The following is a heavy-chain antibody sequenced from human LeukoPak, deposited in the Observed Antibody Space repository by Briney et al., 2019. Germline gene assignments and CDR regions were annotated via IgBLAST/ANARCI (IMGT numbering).Heavy chain of an antibody. D-gene: IGHD2-8*01. J-gene: IGHJ4*02. Sequence: SETLSLTCTVSGGSISSGSYYWSWIRQPAGKGLEWIGRIYTSGSTNYNPSLKSRATISVDTSKNQFSLKLSSVTAADTAVYYCARSPPTRRASVYYFDYWGQGTLVSVSS. CDR1: GGSISSGSYY. V-gene: IGHV4-61*02. CDR2: IYTSGST. CDR3: ARSPPTRRASVYYFDY.